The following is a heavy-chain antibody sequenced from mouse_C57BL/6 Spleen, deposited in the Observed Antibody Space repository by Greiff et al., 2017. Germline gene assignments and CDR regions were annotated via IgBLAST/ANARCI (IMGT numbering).Heavy chain of an antibody. CDR2: IYPRDGST. CDR1: GYTFTSYD. D-gene: IGHD2-2*01. V-gene: IGHV1-85*01. CDR3: ARGGVTTVRGYYFDY. Sequence: QVQLKQSGPELVKPGASVKLSCKASGYTFTSYDINWVKQRPGQGLEWIGWIYPRDGSTKYNEKFKGKATLTVDTSSSTAYMELHSLTSEDSAVYFCARGGVTTVRGYYFDYWGQGTTLTVSS. J-gene: IGHJ2*01.